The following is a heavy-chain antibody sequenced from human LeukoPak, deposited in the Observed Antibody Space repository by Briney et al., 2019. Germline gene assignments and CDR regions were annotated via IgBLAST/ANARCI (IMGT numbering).Heavy chain of an antibody. CDR2: IRGGGDTT. Sequence: GGSLRLSCAASGFSISSYAMTWVRQAPGKGLEWVSSIRGGGDTTYYADSVKGRFTISRDSSKNTLYLQMNSLRAEDTAVYYCARPYYDFWSGYYNYFDYWGQGTLVTVSS. V-gene: IGHV3-23*01. CDR1: GFSISSYA. J-gene: IGHJ4*02. CDR3: ARPYYDFWSGYYNYFDY. D-gene: IGHD3-3*01.